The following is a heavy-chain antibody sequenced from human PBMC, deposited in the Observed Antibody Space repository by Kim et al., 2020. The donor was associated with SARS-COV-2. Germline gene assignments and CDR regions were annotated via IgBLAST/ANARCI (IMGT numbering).Heavy chain of an antibody. V-gene: IGHV4-39*01. Sequence: YNPSLKSRVTISADTSKNEVSLRLTSVTAADTAVYYCARIYYPYVYLDVWGKGTSITVSS. CDR3: ARIYYPYVYLDV. D-gene: IGHD1-26*01. J-gene: IGHJ6*03.